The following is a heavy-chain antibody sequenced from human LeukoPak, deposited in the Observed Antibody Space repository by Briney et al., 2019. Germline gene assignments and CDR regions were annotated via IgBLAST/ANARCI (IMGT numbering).Heavy chain of an antibody. D-gene: IGHD2-15*01. CDR3: ARVSCSGGSCYGDPWNNWFDP. J-gene: IGHJ5*02. V-gene: IGHV1-2*02. CDR2: INPNSGGT. CDR1: GYTFTAYY. Sequence: ASVKVSCKASGYTFTAYYMHWVRQAPGQGLEWMGWINPNSGGTNYAQKFQGRVTMTRDTSISTAYMELSRLRSDDTAVYYCARVSCSGGSCYGDPWNNWFDPWGQGTLVTVSS.